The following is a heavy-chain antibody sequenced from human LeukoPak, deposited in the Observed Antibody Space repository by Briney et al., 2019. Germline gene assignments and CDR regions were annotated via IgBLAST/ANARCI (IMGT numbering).Heavy chain of an antibody. CDR3: GLDYYGSGSYGD. D-gene: IGHD3-10*01. J-gene: IGHJ4*02. CDR1: GFTVSSNY. Sequence: PGGSLRLSCAASGFTVSSNYMSWVRQAPGKGLEWVSVIYSGGSTYYADSVKGRFTISRDNSKNTLYLQMNSPRAEDTAVYYCGLDYYGSGSYGDWGQGTLVTVSS. V-gene: IGHV3-53*01. CDR2: IYSGGST.